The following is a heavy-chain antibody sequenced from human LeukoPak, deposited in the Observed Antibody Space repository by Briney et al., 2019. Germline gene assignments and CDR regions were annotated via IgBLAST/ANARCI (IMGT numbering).Heavy chain of an antibody. J-gene: IGHJ4*02. CDR3: ARRWERLDY. V-gene: IGHV1-18*01. Sequence: GASVKVSCKASGYTFSTYGISWVRQAPGEGLQWMGWISVSNGKTKYVQKFQGRVTMTIDTSTNTAYMELRSLRSDDTAVYYCARRWERLDYWGQGTLVTVSS. CDR1: GYTFSTYG. D-gene: IGHD3-16*01. CDR2: ISVSNGKT.